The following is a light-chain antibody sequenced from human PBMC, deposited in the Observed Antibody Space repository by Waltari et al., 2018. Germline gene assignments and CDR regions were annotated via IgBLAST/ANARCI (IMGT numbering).Light chain of an antibody. V-gene: IGLV2-23*02. CDR3: CSYAGSNTLAV. Sequence: QSALTQPASVSGSPGQSITISCTGTSSDVGSSSLVSWYQHHPGKAPKLRIYEVTRRPTGISTRFSGSKSGNTASLTISGLQAEDEADYYCCSYAGSNTLAVFGGGTKLTVL. J-gene: IGLJ3*02. CDR1: SSDVGSSSL. CDR2: EVT.